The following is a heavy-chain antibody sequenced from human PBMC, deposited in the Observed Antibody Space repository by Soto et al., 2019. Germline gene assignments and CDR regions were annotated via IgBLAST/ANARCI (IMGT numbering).Heavy chain of an antibody. J-gene: IGHJ6*02. D-gene: IGHD3-3*02. V-gene: IGHV3-23*01. Sequence: EVQLLESGGGLVQPGGSLRLSCAASGFTFSSYAMSWVRQAPGKGLEWVSAISGSGGSTYYADPVKGRFTISRDNSKNTLYLQMNSLRAEDTAVYYCAKISIRQPSCGMDVWGQGTTVTVSS. CDR1: GFTFSSYA. CDR2: ISGSGGST. CDR3: AKISIRQPSCGMDV.